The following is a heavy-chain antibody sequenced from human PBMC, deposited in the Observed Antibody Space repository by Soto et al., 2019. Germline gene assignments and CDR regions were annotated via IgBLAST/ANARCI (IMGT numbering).Heavy chain of an antibody. CDR2: INPDGNDR. Sequence: AGGSLRLSCVGSGFGFTRSYMAWVRRTPGEGLEWLANINPDGNDRYYVDSIKGRFTISRDNAKSSLYLQMNNLRAEDTALYYCARDSYAGTDYWGQGTLVTVSS. CDR1: GFGFTRSY. D-gene: IGHD6-13*01. CDR3: ARDSYAGTDY. V-gene: IGHV3-7*05. J-gene: IGHJ4*02.